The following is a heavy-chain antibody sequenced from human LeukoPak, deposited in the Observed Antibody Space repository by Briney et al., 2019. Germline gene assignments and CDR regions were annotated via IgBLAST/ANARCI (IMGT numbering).Heavy chain of an antibody. J-gene: IGHJ4*02. D-gene: IGHD5-18*01. V-gene: IGHV3-66*01. Sequence: GGSLRLSCAASGFTVSSNYMSWVRQAPGKGLEWVSVIYSGGSTYYADSVKGRFTISRDNSKNTLYLQMNSLRAEDTAVYYCARGMGYSYGLRPGYFDYWGQGTLVTVSS. CDR3: ARGMGYSYGLRPGYFDY. CDR1: GFTVSSNY. CDR2: IYSGGST.